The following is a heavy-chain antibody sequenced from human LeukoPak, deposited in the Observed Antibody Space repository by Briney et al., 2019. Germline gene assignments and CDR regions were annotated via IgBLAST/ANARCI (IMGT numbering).Heavy chain of an antibody. CDR3: AKSQIGSYDSGFDY. V-gene: IGHV3-23*01. J-gene: IGHJ4*02. Sequence: GSLRLSCAASGFTFSSYAMSWVRQAPGKGLEWVSAISGSGGSTYYADSVKDRFTISRDNSKSTLYLQMNSLRAEDTAVYYCAKSQIGSYDSGFDYWGQGTLVTVSS. CDR2: ISGSGGST. D-gene: IGHD1-26*01. CDR1: GFTFSSYA.